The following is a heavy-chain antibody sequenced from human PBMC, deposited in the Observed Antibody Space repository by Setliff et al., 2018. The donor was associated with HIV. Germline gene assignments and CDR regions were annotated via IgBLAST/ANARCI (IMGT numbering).Heavy chain of an antibody. Sequence: PSETLSLTCAVYGGSFNGYYWSWIRQPPGKGLEWIGEINHSGSTNYNPSLKSRVTMSVDKSRNQFSLRLSSVTAADTAVYYCARARRAGSGPKYFQHWGQGTLVPSP. CDR2: INHSGST. D-gene: IGHD2-15*01. CDR1: GGSFNGYY. J-gene: IGHJ1*01. V-gene: IGHV4-34*01. CDR3: ARARRAGSGPKYFQH.